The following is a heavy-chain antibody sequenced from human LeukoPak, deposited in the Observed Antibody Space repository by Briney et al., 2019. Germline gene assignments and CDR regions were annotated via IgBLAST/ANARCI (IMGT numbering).Heavy chain of an antibody. CDR1: GITFSNSG. CDR2: IGHDGRNK. Sequence: PGGSLRLSCEASGITFSNSGMHWVRQAPGKGLEWVAYIGHDGRNKFYTESVRGRFTISGDNSMKVAYLQMNSLRTEDTAIYFCAKDGDWTFDIWGQGTMVTVSS. D-gene: IGHD2-21*01. J-gene: IGHJ3*02. V-gene: IGHV3-30*02. CDR3: AKDGDWTFDI.